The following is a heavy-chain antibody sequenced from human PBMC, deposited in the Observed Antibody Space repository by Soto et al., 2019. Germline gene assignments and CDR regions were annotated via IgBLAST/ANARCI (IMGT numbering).Heavy chain of an antibody. D-gene: IGHD6-13*01. V-gene: IGHV3-74*01. J-gene: IGHJ6*02. Sequence: PVGSLRLSCAASGFTFSSYWMHWVRQAPGKGLVWVSRINSDGSSTSYADSVKGRFTISRDNAKNTLYLQMNSLRAEDTAVYYCARDWYSSSWDYYYGMDVWGQGTTVTVSS. CDR3: ARDWYSSSWDYYYGMDV. CDR1: GFTFSSYW. CDR2: INSDGSST.